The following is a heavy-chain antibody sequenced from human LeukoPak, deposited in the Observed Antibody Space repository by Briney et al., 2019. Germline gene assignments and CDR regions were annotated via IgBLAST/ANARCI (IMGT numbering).Heavy chain of an antibody. Sequence: GGSLRLSCATSGFIFCRYWMSWVREAPGKGVEWVANINQDESERNYVDSVKGRFTISRDNAKNSLDLQMNSLRAEDTAVYYCARYGNGEWLAHYAFDVWGQGTMVTVAS. CDR2: INQDESER. V-gene: IGHV3-7*01. CDR3: ARYGNGEWLAHYAFDV. D-gene: IGHD6-19*01. CDR1: GFIFCRYW. J-gene: IGHJ3*01.